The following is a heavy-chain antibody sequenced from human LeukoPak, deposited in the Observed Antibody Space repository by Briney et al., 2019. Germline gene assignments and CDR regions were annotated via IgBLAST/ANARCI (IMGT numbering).Heavy chain of an antibody. Sequence: SETLSLTCTVSVGSISNYDWSWVRQPAGEGLEWIGHIYTSGSTYNPSLKSRVTMSVDTSKNQFSLKLNSGAAADTAVYYCARRHYSSGLDYWGQGILVTLSS. J-gene: IGHJ4*02. CDR2: IYTSGST. V-gene: IGHV4-4*07. D-gene: IGHD6-19*01. CDR1: VGSISNYD. CDR3: ARRHYSSGLDY.